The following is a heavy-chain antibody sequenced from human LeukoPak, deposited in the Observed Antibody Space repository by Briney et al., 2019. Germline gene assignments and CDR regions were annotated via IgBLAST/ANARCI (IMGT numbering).Heavy chain of an antibody. CDR1: GFTLSRYS. CDR2: ISSGSSYI. Sequence: IPGGSLRLSCAASGFTLSRYSMNWVRQAPGKGLEWVSSISSGSSYIYYADSVKGRFTISRDNAKNSLYLQMNSLRAEDTAVYYCAELGITMIGGVWGKGTTVTISS. D-gene: IGHD3-10*02. V-gene: IGHV3-21*01. CDR3: AELGITMIGGV. J-gene: IGHJ6*04.